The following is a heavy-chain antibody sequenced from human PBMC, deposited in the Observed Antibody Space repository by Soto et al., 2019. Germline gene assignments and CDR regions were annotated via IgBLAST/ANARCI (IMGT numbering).Heavy chain of an antibody. D-gene: IGHD3-10*01. V-gene: IGHV3-48*02. Sequence: GGSLSLSCAASGFPFSSYSMNWVRQAPGKGLEWVSYISSSSSTIYYADSVKGRFTISRDNAKNSLYLQMNSLRDEGTAVYYCARGGVRGVTSQSGHYYGMDVWGQGTTVTVS. J-gene: IGHJ6*02. CDR1: GFPFSSYS. CDR2: ISSSSSTI. CDR3: ARGGVRGVTSQSGHYYGMDV.